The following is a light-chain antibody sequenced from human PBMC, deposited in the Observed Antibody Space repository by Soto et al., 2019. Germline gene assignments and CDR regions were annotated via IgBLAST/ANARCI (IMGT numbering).Light chain of an antibody. J-gene: IGLJ3*02. CDR2: EVT. V-gene: IGLV2-8*01. CDR3: TSYAGSNIWV. Sequence: QSALTQPPSASGSPGQSVTISCTGTSSDVGAYNYVSWYQQYPGKAPKLMIYEVTKRPSGVPDRFSGSKSDKTAFLTVSGLQPEDEADYYCTSYAGSNIWVFGGGTKLTVL. CDR1: SSDVGAYNY.